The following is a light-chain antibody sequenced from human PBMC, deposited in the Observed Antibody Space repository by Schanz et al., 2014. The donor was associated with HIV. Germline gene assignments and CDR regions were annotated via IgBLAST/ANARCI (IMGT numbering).Light chain of an antibody. Sequence: EIVMTQSPATLSVSPGERATLSCGTSQSVSSNLAWYQQKPGQAPRLLISGASTRATGIPARFSGSGSGTEFTLTISSLQSEDFAVYYCQQYDNWPPITFGQGTRLDIK. CDR2: GAS. J-gene: IGKJ5*01. CDR3: QQYDNWPPIT. V-gene: IGKV3-15*01. CDR1: QSVSSN.